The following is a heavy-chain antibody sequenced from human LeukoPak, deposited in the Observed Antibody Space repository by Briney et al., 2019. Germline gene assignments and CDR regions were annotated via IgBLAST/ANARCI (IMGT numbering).Heavy chain of an antibody. CDR1: GLRFSDYY. CDR3: AREGFGGHFDY. J-gene: IGHJ4*02. V-gene: IGHV3-11*04. Sequence: GGSLRLSCAASGLRFSDYYVSWIRQAPGKGLQWVSYISSGGDIMHYADSVKGRFTSSRDNAKNSGYLEMNSLRAEDTAVYYCAREGFGGHFDYWGQGTLVTVSS. CDR2: ISSGGDIM. D-gene: IGHD3-10*01.